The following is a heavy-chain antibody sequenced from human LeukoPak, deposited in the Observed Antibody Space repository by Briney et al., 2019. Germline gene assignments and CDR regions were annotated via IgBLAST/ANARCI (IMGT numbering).Heavy chain of an antibody. CDR1: GGSFSGYY. CDR3: LGTPKPDYYYNYMDV. D-gene: IGHD1-7*01. CDR2: INHSGST. J-gene: IGHJ6*03. V-gene: IGHV4-34*03. Sequence: KPSETLSLTCAVYGGSFSGYYWSWIRQPPGKGLEWIGEINHSGSTNYNPSLKSRVTMSVDTSKNQFSLKLSSVTAADTAVYYRLGTPKPDYYYNYMDVWGKGTTVTVSS.